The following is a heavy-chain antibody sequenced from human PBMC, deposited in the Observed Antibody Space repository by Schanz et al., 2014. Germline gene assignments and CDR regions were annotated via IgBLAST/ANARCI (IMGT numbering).Heavy chain of an antibody. D-gene: IGHD6-25*01. V-gene: IGHV3-23*01. J-gene: IGHJ4*02. CDR1: GLIFSNYV. CDR2: ISGSSRTI. Sequence: EVQLLESGGGLVQPGGSLKLSCAASGLIFSNYVMSWVRQAPGKGLEWVSYISGSSRTIYYADSMKGRFTISRDNSKNTLYLQMNSLRAEDTAVYYCAKVRYSSGWRGDYFDEWGQGTLVTV. CDR3: AKVRYSSGWRGDYFDE.